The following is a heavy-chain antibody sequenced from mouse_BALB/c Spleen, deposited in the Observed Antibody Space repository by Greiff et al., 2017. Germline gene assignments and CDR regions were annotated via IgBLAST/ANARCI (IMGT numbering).Heavy chain of an antibody. V-gene: IGHV7-3*02. CDR2: IRNKANGYTT. CDR3: ARDIGGFAY. Sequence: EVMLVESGGGLVQPGGSLRLSCVTSGFTFTDYYMSWVRQPPGKALEWLGFIRNKANGYTTEYSASVKGRFTISRDNSQSILYLQMNTLRAEDSATYYCARDIGGFAYWGQGSLVTVSA. CDR1: GFTFTDYY. J-gene: IGHJ3*01. D-gene: IGHD3-3*01.